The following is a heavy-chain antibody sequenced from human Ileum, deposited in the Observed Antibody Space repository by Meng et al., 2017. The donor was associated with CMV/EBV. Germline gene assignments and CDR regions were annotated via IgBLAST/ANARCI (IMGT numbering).Heavy chain of an antibody. CDR2: ISDRGGDGAGAK. CDR3: VKNNDKYQEGRGYFVN. Sequence: GGSLRLSCAASGFTFSNYAMTWVRQVPGKGLEWVASISDRGGDGAGAKYYADSVKGRFTIARDNSKNTLYLQMRSRGAEDTAKYYWVKNNDKYQEGRGYFVNWGQGTPVTVSS. J-gene: IGHJ4*02. D-gene: IGHD2-2*01. V-gene: IGHV3-23*01. CDR1: GFTFSNYA.